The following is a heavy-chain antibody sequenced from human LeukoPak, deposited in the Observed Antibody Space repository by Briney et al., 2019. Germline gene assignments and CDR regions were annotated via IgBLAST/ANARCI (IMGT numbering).Heavy chain of an antibody. V-gene: IGHV1-18*01. J-gene: IGHJ5*02. D-gene: IGHD3-22*01. CDR2: ISAYNGNT. CDR1: GYTFTSYG. Sequence: ASVKVSCKASGYTFTSYGISWVRQAPGQGLEWMGWISAYNGNTNYAQKLQGRVTMTTDTSTSTAYMELSSLRSEDTAVYYCASRSSIGDYYDSRVNWFDPWGQGTLVTVSS. CDR3: ASRSSIGDYYDSRVNWFDP.